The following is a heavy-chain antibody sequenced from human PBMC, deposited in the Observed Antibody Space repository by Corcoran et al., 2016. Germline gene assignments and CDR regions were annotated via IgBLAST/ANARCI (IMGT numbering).Heavy chain of an antibody. D-gene: IGHD3-10*01. CDR2: IKSKTDVGTT. J-gene: IGHJ4*02. Sequence: SVSNAWMNWVRQAPGKGLEWVGRIKSKTDVGTTDYAAPVKDRVTIARDDSKNTLYMQMNSLKTEDTAVYYCTTASYYSTGYWGQGTLVTVSS. CDR1: SVSNAW. CDR3: TTASYYSTGY. V-gene: IGHV3-15*07.